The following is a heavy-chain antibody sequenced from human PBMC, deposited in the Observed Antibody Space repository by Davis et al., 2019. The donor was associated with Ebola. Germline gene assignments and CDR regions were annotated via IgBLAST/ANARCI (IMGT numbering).Heavy chain of an antibody. D-gene: IGHD6-13*01. Sequence: PGGSLRLSCAASAFSFSSYGMHWVRQAPGKGLEWVSFIHYDGSNIFYADSVKGRFTISRDNFNNKLYLQMNSLRAEDTAVYYCAKESALTAATFDYWGQGTLVTVSS. CDR1: AFSFSSYG. V-gene: IGHV3-30*02. CDR3: AKESALTAATFDY. CDR2: IHYDGSNI. J-gene: IGHJ4*02.